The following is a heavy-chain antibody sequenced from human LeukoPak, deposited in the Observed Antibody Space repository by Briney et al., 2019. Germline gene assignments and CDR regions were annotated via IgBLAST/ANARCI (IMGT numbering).Heavy chain of an antibody. CDR2: IWYGGSNK. D-gene: IGHD6-19*01. Sequence: GGSLRLSCAASGFTFSSYAMHWVRQAPGKGLEWVAVIWYGGSNKYYADSVKGRFTISRDNSKNTLYLQMNSLRAEDTAVYYCARHEYSSGSHFDYWGQGTLVTVSS. J-gene: IGHJ4*02. CDR1: GFTFSSYA. CDR3: ARHEYSSGSHFDY. V-gene: IGHV3-30*04.